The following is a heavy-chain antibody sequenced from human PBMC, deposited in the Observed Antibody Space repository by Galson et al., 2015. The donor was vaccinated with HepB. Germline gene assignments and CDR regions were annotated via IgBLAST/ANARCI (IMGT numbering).Heavy chain of an antibody. Sequence: SVKVSCKASGGTFSSYAISWVRQAPGQGLEWMGGISAYNGNTNYAQKLQGRVTMTTDTSTSTAYMELRSLRSDDTAVYYCARDASSSWYRSPVDYWGQGTLVTVSS. D-gene: IGHD6-13*01. CDR1: GGTFSSYA. J-gene: IGHJ4*02. CDR2: ISAYNGNT. CDR3: ARDASSSWYRSPVDY. V-gene: IGHV1-18*01.